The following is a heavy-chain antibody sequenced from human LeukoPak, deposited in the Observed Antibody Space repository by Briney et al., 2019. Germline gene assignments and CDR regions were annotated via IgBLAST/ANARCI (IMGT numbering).Heavy chain of an antibody. Sequence: ASVKVSRKPSGYTFTKDFMHWVRQAPGEGLQWMGMISPRGAGSIYAQKFRDRVTMTRDTSTSTVFMELSSLKSDDTAVYYCARGRGGLEGEREDLDYWGQGTLVTVSS. V-gene: IGHV1-46*01. J-gene: IGHJ4*02. CDR2: ISPRGAGS. D-gene: IGHD2-15*01. CDR1: GYTFTKDF. CDR3: ARGRGGLEGEREDLDY.